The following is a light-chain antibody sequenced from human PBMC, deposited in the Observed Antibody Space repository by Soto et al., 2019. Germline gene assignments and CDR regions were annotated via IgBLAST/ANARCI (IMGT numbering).Light chain of an antibody. V-gene: IGLV2-23*02. J-gene: IGLJ1*01. Sequence: QSVLTQPASVSGSPGQSITISCTGTSSDVGSYNLVPWYQQHPGKAPKLMIYEVSQRPSGLSYRFSGSKSGNTASLTISRLQAEDEADYYCCSYAGSSTPYVFGTGTKVTVL. CDR3: CSYAGSSTPYV. CDR2: EVS. CDR1: SSDVGSYNL.